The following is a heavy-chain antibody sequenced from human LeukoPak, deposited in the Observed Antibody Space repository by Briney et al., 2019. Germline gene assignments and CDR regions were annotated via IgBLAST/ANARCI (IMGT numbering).Heavy chain of an antibody. Sequence: WETLSHTCCVSGGSLSSYYWSWIRQPPGKGLEWIGYIYYSGSTNYNSSLKSRVTISIDTSKNPFSLKLSSVTAADTAVYYCARAVISNYYDSRGYYYGNHPFDYWGQGTLVTVSS. J-gene: IGHJ4*02. D-gene: IGHD3-22*01. V-gene: IGHV4-59*01. CDR2: IYYSGST. CDR1: GGSLSSYY. CDR3: ARAVISNYYDSRGYYYGNHPFDY.